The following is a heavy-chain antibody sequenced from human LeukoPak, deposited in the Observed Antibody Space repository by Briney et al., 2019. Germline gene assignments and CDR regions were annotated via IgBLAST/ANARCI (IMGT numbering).Heavy chain of an antibody. CDR1: GFTLSTYG. D-gene: IGHD7-27*01. Sequence: GRSLRLSCAASGFTLSTYGMHWVRQAPGKGLEWLAFIQSDERNKNYADSVKGRFTISRDISKNTLYLQMNSLTSEDTAMYYCTRDANWALDYWGQGTPVSVSS. CDR2: IQSDERNK. V-gene: IGHV3-30*02. J-gene: IGHJ4*02. CDR3: TRDANWALDY.